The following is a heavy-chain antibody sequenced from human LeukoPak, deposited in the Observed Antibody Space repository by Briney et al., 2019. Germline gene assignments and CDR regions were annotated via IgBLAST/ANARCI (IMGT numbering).Heavy chain of an antibody. CDR2: IYQSGSA. D-gene: IGHD6-19*01. V-gene: IGHV4-30-2*01. J-gene: IGHJ4*02. Sequence: SETLSLTCTVSNGSITSGGYSWSWIGQPPGKGLEWIGYIYQSGSAYYNPSLKSRVTMSVDMSKNQFSLKLTSVTAADTAVYFCARDGQCLDHWGQGTLVTVSS. CDR1: NGSITSGGYS. CDR3: ARDGQCLDH.